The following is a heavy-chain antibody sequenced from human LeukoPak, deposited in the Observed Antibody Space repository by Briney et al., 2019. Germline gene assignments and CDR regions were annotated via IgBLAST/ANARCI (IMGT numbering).Heavy chain of an antibody. CDR1: GFTFSSSD. V-gene: IGHV3-48*03. J-gene: IGHJ4*02. CDR3: ASAPPPSGSYWGIDY. CDR2: VSSSGSTI. D-gene: IGHD1-26*01. Sequence: GGSLRLSCAASGFTFSSSDMHWVRQAPGKGLVWVSRVSSSGSTIYYADSVKGRFTISRDNAKNSLYLQMNSLRAEDTTVYYCASAPPPSGSYWGIDYWGQGTLVTVSS.